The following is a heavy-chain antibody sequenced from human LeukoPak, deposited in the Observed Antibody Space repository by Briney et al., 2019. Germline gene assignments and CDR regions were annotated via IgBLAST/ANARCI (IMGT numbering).Heavy chain of an antibody. V-gene: IGHV3-30*02. Sequence: LGGSLRLSCAASGFTFNSYGMHWVRQAPGKGLEWVAFIRYDGSYKYYADSVKGRFTISRDNSKNTLDLQMNSLRPEDTALYYCAKDSGTGRIVATIGSAYWGQGTLVTVSS. CDR1: GFTFNSYG. CDR3: AKDSGTGRIVATIGSAY. CDR2: IRYDGSYK. J-gene: IGHJ4*02. D-gene: IGHD5-12*01.